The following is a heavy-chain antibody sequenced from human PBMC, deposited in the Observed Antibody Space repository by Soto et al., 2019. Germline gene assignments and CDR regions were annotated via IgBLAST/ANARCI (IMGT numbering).Heavy chain of an antibody. CDR3: AREPSI. CDR2: ISTYNGDA. Sequence: GASVKVSCKSSGYTFSTSGISWVRQAPGQGLEWMGWISTYNGDANYAQRFQGRVTMTTDTSTSTTFMELRSLRSDDTAVYYCAREPSIWGQGTLVTVSS. CDR1: GYTFSTSG. J-gene: IGHJ4*02. V-gene: IGHV1-18*01.